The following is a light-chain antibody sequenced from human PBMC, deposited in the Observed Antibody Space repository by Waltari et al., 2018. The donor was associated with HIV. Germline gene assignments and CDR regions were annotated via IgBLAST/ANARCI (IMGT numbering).Light chain of an antibody. V-gene: IGLV2-23*02. Sequence: QSALTQPASVSGSPGQSITISCTGTSNDVGTYNLVSWYHQHPNKAPKFMIYEVSKRPSGVSNRFSGSKSGNTASLTISGLQAEDEADYYCCSYAGSNTLGVFGGGTKLTVL. CDR3: CSYAGSNTLGV. CDR2: EVS. CDR1: SNDVGTYNL. J-gene: IGLJ2*01.